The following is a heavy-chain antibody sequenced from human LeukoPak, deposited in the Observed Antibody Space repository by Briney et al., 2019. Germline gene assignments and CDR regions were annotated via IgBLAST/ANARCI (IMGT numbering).Heavy chain of an antibody. Sequence: SETLSLTCTVSGGSISSYYWSRIRQPAGKRLEWIGRISSSGSTNYNPSLKSRVTMSVDSSKNQFSLILISVTAADTAVYYCARDLDWNYADYWGQGTLVTVSS. V-gene: IGHV4-4*07. CDR1: GGSISSYY. D-gene: IGHD1-7*01. J-gene: IGHJ4*02. CDR3: ARDLDWNYADY. CDR2: ISSSGST.